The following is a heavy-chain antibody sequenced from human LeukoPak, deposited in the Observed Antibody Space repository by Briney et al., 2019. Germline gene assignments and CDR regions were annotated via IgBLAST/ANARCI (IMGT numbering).Heavy chain of an antibody. Sequence: GESLKISCKGSGYSFTSYWIGWVRQMPGKGLEWMGIIYPGDSDTRYSPSFQGQVTISADKSINTAYLHWSSLRASDTAVYYCARLEESVLMVYAIGNYFDYWGQGTLVTVSS. CDR2: IYPGDSDT. V-gene: IGHV5-51*01. CDR3: ARLEESVLMVYAIGNYFDY. J-gene: IGHJ4*02. D-gene: IGHD2-8*01. CDR1: GYSFTSYW.